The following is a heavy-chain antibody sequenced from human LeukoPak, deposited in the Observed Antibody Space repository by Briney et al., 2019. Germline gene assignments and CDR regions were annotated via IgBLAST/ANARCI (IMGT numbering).Heavy chain of an antibody. Sequence: SETLSLTCAVYGGSFSPYYWSWIRQPPGKGLEWIGEINHSGSTNYNPSLKSRVTISVDTSKNQFSLKLSSVTAADTAVYYCARGRGLRFPFDYWGQGTLVTVSS. V-gene: IGHV4-34*01. J-gene: IGHJ4*02. CDR1: GGSFSPYY. CDR3: ARGRGLRFPFDY. CDR2: INHSGST. D-gene: IGHD5-12*01.